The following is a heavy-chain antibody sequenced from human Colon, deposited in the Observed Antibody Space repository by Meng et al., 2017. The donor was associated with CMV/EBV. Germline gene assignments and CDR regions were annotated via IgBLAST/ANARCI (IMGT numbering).Heavy chain of an antibody. CDR2: ISVYNGNT. D-gene: IGHD3-22*01. CDR3: ATSEHYSSDSSAYFRY. Sequence: ASVKVSCKASGYNFASYGISWVRQAPGQGLEWMGWISVYNGNTDYAQKVQGRFTMTTDTSTGTAYMELRSLRSDDTAVYYCATSEHYSSDSSAYFRYWGQGTLVTVSS. J-gene: IGHJ4*02. CDR1: GYNFASYG. V-gene: IGHV1-18*01.